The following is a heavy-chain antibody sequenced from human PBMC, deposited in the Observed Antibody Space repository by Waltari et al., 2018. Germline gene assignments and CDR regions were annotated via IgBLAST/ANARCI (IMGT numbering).Heavy chain of an antibody. CDR1: GYTFTDYY. CDR3: ATTRDYYDSSGTGPFFDY. J-gene: IGHJ4*02. Sequence: EVQLVQSGAEVKKPGATVKISCKVSGYTFTDYYMHWVQQAPGPGLEWMGLVDPEDGETRYAEKFQGRVTITADTSTDTAYMELSSLRSEDTAVYYCATTRDYYDSSGTGPFFDYWGQGTLVTVSS. D-gene: IGHD3-22*01. CDR2: VDPEDGET. V-gene: IGHV1-69-2*01.